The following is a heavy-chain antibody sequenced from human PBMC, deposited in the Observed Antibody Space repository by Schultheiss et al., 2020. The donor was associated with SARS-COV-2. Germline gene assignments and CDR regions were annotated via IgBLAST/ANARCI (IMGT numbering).Heavy chain of an antibody. CDR1: GGSFSNYF. Sequence: SETLSLTCAVYGGSFSNYFWNWIRQPPGKGLEWIGEINHSGSTNYNPSLKSRVTISVDTSKNQFSLKLSSVTAADTAVYYCARASAYSGYDPQVDFDYWGQGTLVTVSS. CDR3: ARASAYSGYDPQVDFDY. J-gene: IGHJ4*02. CDR2: INHSGST. D-gene: IGHD5-12*01. V-gene: IGHV4-34*01.